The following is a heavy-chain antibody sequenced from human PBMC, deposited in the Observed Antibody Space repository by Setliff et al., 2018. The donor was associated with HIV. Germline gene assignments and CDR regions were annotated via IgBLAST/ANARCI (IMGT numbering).Heavy chain of an antibody. CDR2: ISGSGSTT. D-gene: IGHD2-15*01. CDR1: GFTFSSYA. V-gene: IGHV3-23*01. J-gene: IGHJ6*03. CDR3: ARVVGVAPYYYMDV. Sequence: GGSLRLSCAASGFTFSSYAMSWVRQAPGKGLQWVSSISGSGSTTNYADSVKGRFTISRDTSKDTLYLQMNSLRAEDTAVYYCARVVGVAPYYYMDVWGKGTTVTVS.